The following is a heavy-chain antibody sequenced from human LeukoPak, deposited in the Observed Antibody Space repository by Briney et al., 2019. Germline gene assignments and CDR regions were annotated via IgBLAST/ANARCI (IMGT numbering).Heavy chain of an antibody. CDR1: GYTFTSYA. CDR3: ARGGVVVVPAAMDRFDY. J-gene: IGHJ4*02. D-gene: IGHD2-2*01. V-gene: IGHV1-3*01. CDR2: INAGNGNT. Sequence: GASVKVSCTASGYTFTSYAMHWVRQAPGQRLEWMGWINAGNGNTKYSQKFQGRVTITRDTSASTAYMEQSSLRSEDTAVYYCARGGVVVVPAAMDRFDYWGQGTLVTVSS.